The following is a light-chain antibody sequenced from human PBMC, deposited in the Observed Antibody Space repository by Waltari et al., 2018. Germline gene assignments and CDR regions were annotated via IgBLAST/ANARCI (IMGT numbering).Light chain of an antibody. Sequence: QSALTQPASVSGSPGQSLTISCTGTSRDVGGYNYVPWYQQHPGKAPKLMIFDVSKRPSGVSNRFSGAKSGNTASLTISGLQAEDEAEYHCSSYTSTNTWVFGGGTKLTVL. CDR1: SRDVGGYNY. J-gene: IGLJ3*02. CDR2: DVS. V-gene: IGLV2-14*03. CDR3: SSYTSTNTWV.